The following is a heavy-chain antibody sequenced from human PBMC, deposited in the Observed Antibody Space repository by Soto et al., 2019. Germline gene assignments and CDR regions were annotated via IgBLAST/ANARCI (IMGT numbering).Heavy chain of an antibody. D-gene: IGHD3-10*01. V-gene: IGHV1-18*01. J-gene: IGHJ6*03. CDR2: ISAYNGNT. CDR3: ARDGDYYGSGSYFAGDYYYYMDV. CDR1: GYTFTSYG. Sequence: QVQLVQSGAEVKKPGASVKVSCKASGYTFTSYGISWVRQAPGQGLEWMGWISAYNGNTNYAQKLQGRVTMTRDTSKSTAYMELRSLRSDATAVYYCARDGDYYGSGSYFAGDYYYYMDVWGKGTPVTVSS.